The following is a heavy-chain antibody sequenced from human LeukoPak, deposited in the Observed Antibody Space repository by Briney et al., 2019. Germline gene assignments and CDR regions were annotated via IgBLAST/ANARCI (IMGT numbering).Heavy chain of an antibody. CDR1: GYSISSGFY. Sequence: PSETLSLTCSVSGYSISSGFYWGWIRQPPGKGLEWIGSIFHSGSTYYNPSLKSRVTISVDTSKNQFSLKLNSVTAADTAMYYCARFTILRRLTDDYWGQGTLVTVSS. V-gene: IGHV4-38-2*02. CDR2: IFHSGST. D-gene: IGHD1-26*01. CDR3: ARFTILRRLTDDY. J-gene: IGHJ4*02.